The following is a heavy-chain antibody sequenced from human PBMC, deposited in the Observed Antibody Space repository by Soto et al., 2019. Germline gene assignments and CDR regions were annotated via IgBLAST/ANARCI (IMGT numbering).Heavy chain of an antibody. CDR2: IFHSGST. CDR3: ARGGIAGHRFDP. Sequence: QVQLQESGPGLLKPSQTLSLTCNVSGGYINSGGFYWSWIRQHPGKGLEWIGYIFHSGSTLYNPSLNRRVTLSADTSKHQLSPSLRSVTAADTAVYYCARGGIAGHRFDPWGQGTLVTVSS. V-gene: IGHV4-31*03. CDR1: GGYINSGGFY. D-gene: IGHD6-13*01. J-gene: IGHJ5*02.